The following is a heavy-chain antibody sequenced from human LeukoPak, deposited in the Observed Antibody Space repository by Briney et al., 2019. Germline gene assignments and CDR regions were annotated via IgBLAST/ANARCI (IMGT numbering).Heavy chain of an antibody. D-gene: IGHD5-24*01. CDR2: INPSDGST. Sequence: GASVKVSCKASGYTFTSYYMHLVRQAPGQGFEWMAIINPSDGSTTNSQKLQGRVTMTRDTSTSTAYMELSGLRSEDTALYYCARIRDGYNDAYDIWGQGTMVTVSS. CDR1: GYTFTSYY. V-gene: IGHV1-46*01. CDR3: ARIRDGYNDAYDI. J-gene: IGHJ3*02.